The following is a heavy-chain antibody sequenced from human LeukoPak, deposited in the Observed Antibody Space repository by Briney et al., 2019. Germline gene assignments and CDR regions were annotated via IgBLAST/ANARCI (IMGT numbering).Heavy chain of an antibody. Sequence: ASVKVSCKASGYTFTSYGISWVRQAPGQGLEWMGWMNPNSGNTGYAQKFQGRVTMTRNTSISTAYMELSSLRSEDTAVYYCARERPNYGMDVWGQGTTVTVSS. CDR3: ARERPNYGMDV. CDR2: MNPNSGNT. CDR1: GYTFTSYG. V-gene: IGHV1-8*02. J-gene: IGHJ6*02.